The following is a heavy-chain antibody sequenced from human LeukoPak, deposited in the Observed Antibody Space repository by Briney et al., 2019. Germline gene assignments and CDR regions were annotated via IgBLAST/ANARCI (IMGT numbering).Heavy chain of an antibody. V-gene: IGHV3-23*01. Sequence: PGGSLRLSCAASGFTFSSYAMSWVRQAPGKGLEWVSAISGSGGSTYYADSVKCRFTISRDNSKNTLYLQMNSLRAEDTAVYYCAKDLTVSRWELTGVKAFDIWGQGTMVTVSS. CDR1: GFTFSSYA. D-gene: IGHD1-26*01. CDR2: ISGSGGST. CDR3: AKDLTVSRWELTGVKAFDI. J-gene: IGHJ3*02.